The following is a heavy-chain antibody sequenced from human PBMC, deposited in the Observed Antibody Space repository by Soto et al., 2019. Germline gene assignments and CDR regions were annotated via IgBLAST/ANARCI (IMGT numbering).Heavy chain of an antibody. CDR2: ISGSGGST. V-gene: IGHV3-23*01. J-gene: IGHJ2*01. D-gene: IGHD6-19*01. CDR1: GFTFSSYA. Sequence: EVQLLESGGGLVQSGGSLRLSCAASGFTFSSYAMSWVRQAPGKGLEWVSVISGSGGSTYYANSVKGRFTIYRDNSKNTLCLQMNSLRAEDTAVYYCAKRSSGWYFDLWGRGTLVTVSS. CDR3: AKRSSGWYFDL.